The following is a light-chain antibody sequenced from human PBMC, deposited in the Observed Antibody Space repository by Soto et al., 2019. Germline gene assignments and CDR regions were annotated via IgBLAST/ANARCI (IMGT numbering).Light chain of an antibody. V-gene: IGLV4-69*01. CDR1: SGHSSNA. Sequence: QSVLTQSPSASASLGASVTVTCTLSSGHSSNAVAWHQQQPEKGPRYLMSLNSDGSHSKGDGIPDRFTGSSSGADRYLTIYSLQSEDEAAYFGQTWCTGIVVVGGGTKLTVL. CDR3: QTWCTGIVV. J-gene: IGLJ3*02. CDR2: LNSDGSH.